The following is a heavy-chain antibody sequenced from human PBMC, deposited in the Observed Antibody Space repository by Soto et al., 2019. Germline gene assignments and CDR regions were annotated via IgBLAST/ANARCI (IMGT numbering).Heavy chain of an antibody. CDR1: GGAISSSSYY. D-gene: IGHD3-22*01. CDR3: ARRVDYYDSSGYYGPFDY. Sequence: SETLSLTCTVSGGAISSSSYYWVWIRQPPGKGLEWIGSIYYSGSTYYNPSLKSRVTISVDTSKNQFSLKLSSVTAADTAVYYCARRVDYYDSSGYYGPFDYWGQGTLVTVS. J-gene: IGHJ4*02. CDR2: IYYSGST. V-gene: IGHV4-39*01.